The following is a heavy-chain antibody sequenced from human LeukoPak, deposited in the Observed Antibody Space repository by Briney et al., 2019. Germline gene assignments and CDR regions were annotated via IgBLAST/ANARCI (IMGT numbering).Heavy chain of an antibody. CDR2: INPSGGST. J-gene: IGHJ5*02. V-gene: IGHV1-46*01. CDR3: AQDISGGMYGIWFDP. Sequence: ASVKVSCKASGYTFTSYYMHWVRQAPGQGLEWMGIINPSGGSTSYAQKFQGRVTMTRDTSTSTVSMELSSLRFEDTAVYYCAQDISGGMYGIWFDPWGQGTLVSVSP. D-gene: IGHD2-8*01. CDR1: GYTFTSYY.